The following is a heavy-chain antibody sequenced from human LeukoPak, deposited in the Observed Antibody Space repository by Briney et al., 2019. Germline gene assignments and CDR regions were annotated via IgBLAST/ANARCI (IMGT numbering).Heavy chain of an antibody. CDR3: AKDPNGDYIGAFDF. V-gene: IGHV3-53*01. J-gene: IGHJ3*01. CDR1: GFTVSSNY. D-gene: IGHD4-17*01. Sequence: GGSLRLSCAASGFTVSSNYMSWVRQAPGKGLEWVSVIYSGGSTYYADSVKGRFTISRDNSKNTLYLQMNSLRAEDTAVYYCAKDPNGDYIGAFDFLGRGTMVTVSS. CDR2: IYSGGST.